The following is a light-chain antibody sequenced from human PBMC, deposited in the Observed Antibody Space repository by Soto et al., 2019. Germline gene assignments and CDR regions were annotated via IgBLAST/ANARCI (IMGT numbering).Light chain of an antibody. CDR3: QQYKKYST. CDR1: QSIGSW. Sequence: DIQMTQSPSTLSSSVGDRVTITCRASQSIGSWLAWYQQKPGKAPKLLIYDASGLERGVPSRFSGSGSGTECTLTISSLQPDDFATYYCQQYKKYSTFGGGTKVDTK. V-gene: IGKV1-5*01. J-gene: IGKJ4*01. CDR2: DAS.